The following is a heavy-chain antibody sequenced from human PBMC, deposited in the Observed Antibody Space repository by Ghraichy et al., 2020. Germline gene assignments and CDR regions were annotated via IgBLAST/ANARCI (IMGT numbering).Heavy chain of an antibody. Sequence: SETLSLNCTVSGGSINSYYWNWIRQPPGKGLEWIGYVYKSRVTISVDTSKNQFSLKVTSVTAADTAVYYCARGHRPGYRSFRLDYWGQGTLVTVSS. CDR3: ARGHRPGYRSFRLDY. J-gene: IGHJ4*02. V-gene: IGHV4-59*01. D-gene: IGHD3-16*02. CDR1: GGSINSYY. CDR2: V.